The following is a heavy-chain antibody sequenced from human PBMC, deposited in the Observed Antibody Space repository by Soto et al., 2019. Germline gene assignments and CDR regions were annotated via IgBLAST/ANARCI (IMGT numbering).Heavy chain of an antibody. CDR2: IWYDGSKK. V-gene: IGHV3-33*01. CDR1: GFTFSSHA. CDR3: ARDPGYSGSDCDY. J-gene: IGHJ4*02. Sequence: QVQLVESGGGVVQPGRSLRLSCAASGFTFSSHAMHWVRQAPGKGLEWVAVIWYDGSKKYYADSVKGRFTVARDDSKNTLSLQMNSLRVEDTAVYYCARDPGYSGSDCDYWGQGTLVTVSS. D-gene: IGHD5-12*01.